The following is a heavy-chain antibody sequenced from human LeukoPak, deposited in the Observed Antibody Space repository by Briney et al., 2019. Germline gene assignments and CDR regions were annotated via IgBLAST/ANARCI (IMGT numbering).Heavy chain of an antibody. V-gene: IGHV6-1*01. CDR3: VRYSSAPRVFDY. D-gene: IGHD6-19*01. Sequence: SQTLSLTCAISGDSVSSNSAAWNWIRQSPSRGLEWLGRTYYGSKWYDDYAVSVKSRITINPDTSLNQFSLHLNSVTPEDTAVYYCVRYSSAPRVFDYWGQGTLVTVSS. CDR1: GDSVSSNSAA. J-gene: IGHJ4*02. CDR2: TYYGSKWYD.